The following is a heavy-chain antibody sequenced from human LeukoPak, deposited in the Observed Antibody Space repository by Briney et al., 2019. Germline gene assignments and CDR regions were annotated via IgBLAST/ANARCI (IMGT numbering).Heavy chain of an antibody. CDR1: GFTFSSYA. V-gene: IGHV3-23*01. CDR2: ISGSGGST. J-gene: IGHJ4*02. Sequence: GGSLRLSCAASGFTFSSYAMSWVRQAPGKGLELVSAISGSGGSTYYADSVKGRFTISRDNSKNTLYLQMNSLRAEDTAVYYCAKNIEIVVVAPFDYWGQGTLVTVSS. D-gene: IGHD3-22*01. CDR3: AKNIEIVVVAPFDY.